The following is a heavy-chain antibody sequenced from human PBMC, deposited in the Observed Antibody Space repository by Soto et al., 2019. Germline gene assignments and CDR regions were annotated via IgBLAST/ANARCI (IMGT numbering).Heavy chain of an antibody. CDR1: RYSFTGCA. CDR2: INAGNGNT. Sequence: FRAYRYSFTGCAMQWVRQAPGQRLEWMGWINAGNGNTKYSQEFQGRVTITRDTSASTAYMELNSLRSEDTAVYYWARSSYYYFLADYWGQGTLVTVSS. V-gene: IGHV1-3*01. CDR3: ARSSYYYFLADY. D-gene: IGHD3-22*01. J-gene: IGHJ4*02.